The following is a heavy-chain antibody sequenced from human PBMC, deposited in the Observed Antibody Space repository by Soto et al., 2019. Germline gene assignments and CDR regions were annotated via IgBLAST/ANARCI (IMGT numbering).Heavy chain of an antibody. D-gene: IGHD2-2*01. CDR2: IFYSGSS. CDR1: GGSISSGGHY. Sequence: SETLSLTCTVSGGSISSGGHYWGWIRQHPGKGLEWIGYIFYSGSSYYNPSLQSRVTMSVDTSKNHFSLELTSVTAADTAVYYCARERVVSTGTTIDSWGQGTLVTVSS. CDR3: ARERVVSTGTTIDS. V-gene: IGHV4-31*03. J-gene: IGHJ4*02.